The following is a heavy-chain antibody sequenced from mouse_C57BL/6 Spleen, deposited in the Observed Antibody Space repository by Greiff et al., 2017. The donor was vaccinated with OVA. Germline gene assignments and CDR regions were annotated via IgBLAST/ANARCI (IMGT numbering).Heavy chain of an antibody. CDR3: AREDYYGSSYFDD. D-gene: IGHD1-1*01. Sequence: EVQRVESGGGLVKPGGSLKLSCAASGFTFSDYGMHWVRQAPEKGLEWVAYIRSGSSTIHYAATVQGPFTIPRDNAKNTLFLQMTSLRSEDTAMDYCAREDYYGSSYFDDWGQGTTLTVSS. CDR1: GFTFSDYG. J-gene: IGHJ2*01. CDR2: IRSGSSTI. V-gene: IGHV5-17*01.